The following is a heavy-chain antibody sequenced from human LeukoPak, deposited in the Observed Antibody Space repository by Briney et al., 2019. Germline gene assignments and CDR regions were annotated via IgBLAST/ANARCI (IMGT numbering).Heavy chain of an antibody. D-gene: IGHD3-3*01. CDR1: RGSISSSSYY. CDR2: IYYSGST. J-gene: IGHJ6*02. V-gene: IGHV4-39*01. CDR3: ARRSTIFGVVTVAAGMDV. Sequence: PSETLSLTCTVPRGSISSSSYYWGWIRQPPGKGLEWIGTIYYSGSTYYKTSLKSRVTISVDTSKNQFCLKLSSVTAADTAVYYCARRSTIFGVVTVAAGMDVWGQGTTVTVSS.